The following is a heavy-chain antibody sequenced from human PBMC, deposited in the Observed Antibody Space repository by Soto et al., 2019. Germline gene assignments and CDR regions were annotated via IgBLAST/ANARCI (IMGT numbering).Heavy chain of an antibody. CDR1: GFTFSSYG. Sequence: GGSLRLSCAASGFTFSSYGMHWVRQAPGKGLEWVAVISYDGSNKYYADSVKGRFTISRDNSKNTLYLQMNSLRAEDTAVYYCAKDTSEPYNFNVNWFDPWGQGTLVTVSS. D-gene: IGHD1-20*01. CDR3: AKDTSEPYNFNVNWFDP. CDR2: ISYDGSNK. J-gene: IGHJ5*02. V-gene: IGHV3-30*18.